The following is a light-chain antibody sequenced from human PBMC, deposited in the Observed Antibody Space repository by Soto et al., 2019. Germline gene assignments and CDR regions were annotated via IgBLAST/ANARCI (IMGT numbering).Light chain of an antibody. J-gene: IGLJ2*01. CDR2: DVS. CDR1: SSDVGGYNY. CDR3: SSYTSSSTVV. Sequence: QSVLTQPASVSGSPGQSITISCTGTSSDVGGYNYVSWYQQLPGKAPKLMTYDVSNRPSGVSNRFSGSKSGNTASLTISGLQAEDEADYYCSSYTSSSTVVFGGGTKVTVL. V-gene: IGLV2-14*01.